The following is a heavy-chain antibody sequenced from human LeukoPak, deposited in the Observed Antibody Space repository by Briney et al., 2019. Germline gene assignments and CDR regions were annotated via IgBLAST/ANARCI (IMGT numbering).Heavy chain of an antibody. V-gene: IGHV4-34*01. CDR3: ARVVATVYYYYYYMDV. J-gene: IGHJ6*03. D-gene: IGHD5-12*01. CDR2: INHSGST. CDR1: GGSFSGYY. Sequence: SETLSLTCAVYGGSFSGYYWSWIRQPPGKGLEWIGEINHSGSTNYNPSLKSRVTISVDTSKNQFSLRLSSVTAADTAVYYCARVVATVYYYYYYMDVWGKGTTVTVSS.